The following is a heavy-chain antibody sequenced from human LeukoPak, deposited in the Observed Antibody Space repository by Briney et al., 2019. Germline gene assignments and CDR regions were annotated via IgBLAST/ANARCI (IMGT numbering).Heavy chain of an antibody. CDR1: GYTFTGYY. J-gene: IGHJ3*02. CDR2: INPNNGDT. D-gene: IGHD2-15*01. CDR3: ARGRCSGGSCFDAFDI. Sequence: GASVKVSCKASGYTFTGYYMHWVRQAPGQGLEWMGWINPNNGDTKYAQEFQGRVTMTRDTSISTAYMELSRLRSDDTAVYYCARGRCSGGSCFDAFDIWGQGTMVTVSS. V-gene: IGHV1-2*02.